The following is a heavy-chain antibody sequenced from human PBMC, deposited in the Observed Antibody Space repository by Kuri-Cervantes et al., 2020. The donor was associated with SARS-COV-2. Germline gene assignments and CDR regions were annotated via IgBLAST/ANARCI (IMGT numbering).Heavy chain of an antibody. CDR2: ISYDGSNK. CDR1: EFTLSPYA. D-gene: IGHD6-13*01. V-gene: IGHV3-30-3*01. CDR3: ARDLRQQLAYGMDV. Sequence: GGSLRLSCAASEFTLSPYAIHWVRQAPGKGLEWVAVISYDGSNKYYADSVKGRFTISRGNSKNTLYLQMDSLRAEDTAVYYCARDLRQQLAYGMDVWGQGTTVTVSS. J-gene: IGHJ6*02.